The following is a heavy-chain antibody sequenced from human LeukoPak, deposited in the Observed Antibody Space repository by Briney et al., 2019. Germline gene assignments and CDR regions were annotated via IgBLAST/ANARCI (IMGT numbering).Heavy chain of an antibody. CDR3: ARDSNQDYGGNSADH. D-gene: IGHD4-23*01. V-gene: IGHV1-2*02. CDR2: INPNSGGT. J-gene: IGHJ4*02. Sequence: SVKVSCKASGYTFTGYYMHWVRQAPGQGLEWMGWINPNSGGTNYAQKFPARVTLTRDTSISTVYMELSSLRSDDTAIYYRARDSNQDYGGNSADHWGQGTLVTVSS. CDR1: GYTFTGYY.